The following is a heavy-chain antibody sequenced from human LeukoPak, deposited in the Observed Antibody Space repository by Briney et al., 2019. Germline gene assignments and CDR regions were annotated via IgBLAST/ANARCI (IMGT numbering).Heavy chain of an antibody. V-gene: IGHV3-23*01. CDR1: GFTFSSYA. Sequence: GGSLRLSCAASGFTFSSYAMSWVRQAPGKGLEWVSAIGGSGGSGTTYYADSVKGRFTISRDNSKNTLYLQMNSLRAEDTAVYYCAKEDDFWSGYYNDYWGQGNLVTVSS. D-gene: IGHD3-3*01. J-gene: IGHJ4*02. CDR3: AKEDDFWSGYYNDY. CDR2: IGGSGGSGTT.